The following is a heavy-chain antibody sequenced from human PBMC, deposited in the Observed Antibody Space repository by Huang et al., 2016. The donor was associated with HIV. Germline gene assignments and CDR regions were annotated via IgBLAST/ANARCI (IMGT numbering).Heavy chain of an antibody. Sequence: QVRLQESGPGLVKPSETLSLSCTVSGDSVSSHYWGWIRHPPGKGLEWIGTVYDSGTNRYNPRIKSRITIAVDTSKNGFSLNSTSVSAAETAMYFCVRDQGRLAVGGIDNWFDPWGQGALVTVSS. CDR2: VYDSGTN. CDR3: VRDQGRLAVGGIDNWFDP. V-gene: IGHV4-59*02. J-gene: IGHJ5*02. CDR1: GDSVSSHY. D-gene: IGHD6-19*01.